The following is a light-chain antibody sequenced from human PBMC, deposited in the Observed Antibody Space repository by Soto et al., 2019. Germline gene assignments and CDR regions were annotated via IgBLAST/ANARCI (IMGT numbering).Light chain of an antibody. CDR3: TSWTTSTTMK. Sequence: QSVPTQPASVSGSPGQSITISCTGTSSDIGAYNFVSWYQQHPGKAPKLMLYDVNIRPSGVSNRFSGSKSGNTASLTISGLQAEDEADYYCTSWTTSTTMKFGGGTKLTVL. V-gene: IGLV2-14*03. CDR1: SSDIGAYNF. J-gene: IGLJ2*01. CDR2: DVN.